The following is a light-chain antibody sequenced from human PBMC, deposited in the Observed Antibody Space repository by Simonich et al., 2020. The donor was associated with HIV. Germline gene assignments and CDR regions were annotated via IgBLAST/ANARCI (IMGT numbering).Light chain of an antibody. Sequence: DILMTQSPSSVSASVGDRVTITCRASQGISSWLAWYQQKPGKAPKLLLYAASRLESGVPSRFSGSGSGTDYTLTISSLQPEDFATYYCQQYYSDPPTFGPGTKVDIK. CDR2: AAS. V-gene: IGKV1-NL1*01. J-gene: IGKJ3*01. CDR3: QQYYSDPPT. CDR1: QGISSW.